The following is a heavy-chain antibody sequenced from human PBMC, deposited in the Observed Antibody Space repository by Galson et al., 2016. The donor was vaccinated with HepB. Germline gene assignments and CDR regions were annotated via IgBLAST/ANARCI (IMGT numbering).Heavy chain of an antibody. CDR3: ARHLASEVAFDI. V-gene: IGHV5-51*01. CDR2: IYPSDSDT. CDR1: GYIFTAYW. J-gene: IGHJ3*02. D-gene: IGHD6-6*01. Sequence: QSGAEVKKPGESLKISCKGSGYIFTAYWIGWVRQMPGKGLEWMGIIYPSDSDTRYSPSFQGQVTISADKSLNTAYLQWSSLKASDTAMYYCARHLASEVAFDIWGQGTMVTVSS.